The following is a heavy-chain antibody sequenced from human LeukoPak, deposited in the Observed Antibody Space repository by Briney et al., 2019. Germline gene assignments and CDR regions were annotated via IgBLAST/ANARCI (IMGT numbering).Heavy chain of an antibody. V-gene: IGHV4-39*01. D-gene: IGHD1-26*01. J-gene: IGHJ3*02. Sequence: SETLSLTCTVSGGSISSSTYYWGWIRQPPGKGLEWLGSIYYSGSTYYNPSLKSRVTISVDTSKNQFSLKLNSVTAADTAVYYCATPYSGGYHGLDIWGQGTMVTVSS. CDR2: IYYSGST. CDR3: ATPYSGGYHGLDI. CDR1: GGSISSSTYY.